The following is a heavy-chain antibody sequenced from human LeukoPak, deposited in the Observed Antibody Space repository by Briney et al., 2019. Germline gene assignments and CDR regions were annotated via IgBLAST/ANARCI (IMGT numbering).Heavy chain of an antibody. V-gene: IGHV4-34*01. CDR1: GGSFSGYY. Sequence: PSETLSLTCAVYGGSFSGYYWSWIRQPPGKGLEWIGEINHSGSTNYNPSLKSRVTISVDTSKSQFSLKLSSVTAADTAVYYCARGRRWLQFGFDYWGQGTLVTVSS. CDR3: ARGRRWLQFGFDY. J-gene: IGHJ4*02. CDR2: INHSGST. D-gene: IGHD5-12*01.